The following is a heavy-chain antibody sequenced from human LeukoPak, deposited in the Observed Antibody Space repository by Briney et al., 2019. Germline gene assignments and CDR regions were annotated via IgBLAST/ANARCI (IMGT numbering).Heavy chain of an antibody. CDR1: GFTFSIYA. Sequence: GGSLRLSCAASGFTFSIYAMSWVRQPPGKGLQWVSSITSSGDGTYYADSVKGRFTISRDNSENMLYLQMNSLRVEDTAVYFCAKDRPNYYGSNGHYYRRDGDYWGQGTLVTVSS. V-gene: IGHV3-23*01. CDR3: AKDRPNYYGSNGHYYRRDGDY. D-gene: IGHD3-22*01. CDR2: ITSSGDGT. J-gene: IGHJ4*02.